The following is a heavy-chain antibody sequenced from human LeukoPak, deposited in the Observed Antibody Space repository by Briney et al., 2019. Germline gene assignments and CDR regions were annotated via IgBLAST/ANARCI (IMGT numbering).Heavy chain of an antibody. CDR1: GGSISSGGYY. V-gene: IGHV4-31*03. CDR3: ARDRGYSSGHGPIDY. CDR2: IYYSGNL. D-gene: IGHD5-18*01. Sequence: SETLSLTCTVSGGSISSGGYYWTWIRQHPAKGLEWIGYIYYSGNLYYNPSLKSRITISVDTSKNQFSLKLSSATAADTAVYYCARDRGYSSGHGPIDYWGQGTLVTVSS. J-gene: IGHJ4*02.